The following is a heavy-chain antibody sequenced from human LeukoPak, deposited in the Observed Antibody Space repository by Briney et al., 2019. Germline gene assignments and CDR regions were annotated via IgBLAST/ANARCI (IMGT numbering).Heavy chain of an antibody. CDR2: ISVSGQST. D-gene: IGHD3-3*01. CDR1: GFTFSSYA. CDR3: AKILPEGVVNIVGFHY. Sequence: GGTLRLSCVASGFTFSSYAMNWVRQAPGRGLEWVSVISVSGQSTYYADSVKGRFTISRDISKNTLYLQMNSLRAEDTAVYYCAKILPEGVVNIVGFHYWGQGTLVTVSS. J-gene: IGHJ4*02. V-gene: IGHV3-23*01.